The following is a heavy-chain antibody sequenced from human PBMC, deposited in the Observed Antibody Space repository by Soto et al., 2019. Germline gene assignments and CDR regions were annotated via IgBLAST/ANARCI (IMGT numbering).Heavy chain of an antibody. CDR1: GFTFSSYA. J-gene: IGHJ4*02. D-gene: IGHD1-26*01. CDR2: ISGSGGST. V-gene: IGHV3-23*01. Sequence: PVGSLRLSCAASGFTFSSYAMSWVRQAPGKGLEWVSTISGSGGSTYYADSAKGRFTISRDNSKNTLYLQKSSLRVEDTAAYYCAKNKYSGDYYFDYWGQGTLVTVSS. CDR3: AKNKYSGDYYFDY.